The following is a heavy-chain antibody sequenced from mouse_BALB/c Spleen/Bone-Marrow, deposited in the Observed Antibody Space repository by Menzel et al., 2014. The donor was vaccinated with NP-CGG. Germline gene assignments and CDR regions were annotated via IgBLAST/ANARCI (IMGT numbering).Heavy chain of an antibody. CDR3: ARRDGNDAMDY. J-gene: IGHJ4*01. Sequence: QVQLQQSGAELVIPGASVKMSCKASGYTFTDYWMHWVKQRPGQGLEWIGTIDTSDSFTIYNQNFKGKATLTVDESSTTAYMQLSSLTSEDSAVYYCARRDGNDAMDYWGQGTSVAVSS. CDR1: GYTFTDYW. CDR2: IDTSDSFT. D-gene: IGHD2-3*01. V-gene: IGHV1-69*01.